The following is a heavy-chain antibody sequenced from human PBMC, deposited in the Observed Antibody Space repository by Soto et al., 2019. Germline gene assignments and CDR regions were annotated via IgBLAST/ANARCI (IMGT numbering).Heavy chain of an antibody. D-gene: IGHD3-10*01. CDR3: ARDGASRGSGSLKSKYYYYGMDV. CDR2: IYYSGSS. CDR1: GGSISSYY. Sequence: SETLSLTCTVSGGSISSYYWSWIRQPPGKRLEWIGSIYYSGSSNYNPSLKSRVTISVDTSKNQFSLKLSSVTAADTAVYYCARDGASRGSGSLKSKYYYYGMDVWGQGTTVTVSS. V-gene: IGHV4-59*01. J-gene: IGHJ6*02.